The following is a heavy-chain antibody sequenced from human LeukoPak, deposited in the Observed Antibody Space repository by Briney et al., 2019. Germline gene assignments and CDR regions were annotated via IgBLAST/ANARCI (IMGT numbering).Heavy chain of an antibody. D-gene: IGHD3/OR15-3a*01. V-gene: IGHV4-59*08. J-gene: IGHJ2*01. Sequence: SETLSLTCTVSGGSISSYYWSWIRQPPGKGLEWIGYIYYSGSTNYNPSLKRRVTISVDTSKNQFSLKLSSVTAADTAVYYCARLRTGYYRRGLTNYWYFDLWGRGTLVTVSS. CDR2: IYYSGST. CDR3: ARLRTGYYRRGLTNYWYFDL. CDR1: GGSISSYY.